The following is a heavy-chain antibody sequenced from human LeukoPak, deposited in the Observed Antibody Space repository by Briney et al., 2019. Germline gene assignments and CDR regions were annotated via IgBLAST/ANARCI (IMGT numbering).Heavy chain of an antibody. CDR3: AKGITMMAYFDY. J-gene: IGHJ4*02. Sequence: GGSLRLSCAPSGFTFSSYGMHWVRQAPGKGGEWGAFIRYDGSNKYYADSVKGRFTISRDNSKNTLYLQMNSLRPEDTAVYYCAKGITMMAYFDYWGQGTLVTVSA. CDR2: IRYDGSNK. CDR1: GFTFSSYG. D-gene: IGHD3-22*01. V-gene: IGHV3-30*02.